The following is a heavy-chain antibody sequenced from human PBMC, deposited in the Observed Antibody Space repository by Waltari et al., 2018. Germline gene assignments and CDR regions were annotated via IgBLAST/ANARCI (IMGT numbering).Heavy chain of an antibody. Sequence: QVQLQQWGAGLLKPSETLSLTCAVYGGSFSGYYWSWIRQPPGKGLEWIGEINHSGSTKNNPSLKSRVTISVDTSKNQISLKLNSVTAADTAVYYCARTTFTIFGVVRRWFDPWGQGTPVTVSS. J-gene: IGHJ5*02. D-gene: IGHD3-3*01. CDR1: GGSFSGYY. CDR2: INHSGST. V-gene: IGHV4-34*01. CDR3: ARTTFTIFGVVRRWFDP.